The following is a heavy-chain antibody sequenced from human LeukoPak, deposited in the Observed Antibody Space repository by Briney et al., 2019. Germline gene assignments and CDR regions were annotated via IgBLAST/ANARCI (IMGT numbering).Heavy chain of an antibody. CDR3: AKTEIRYYFDY. V-gene: IGHV3-23*01. Sequence: GGSLRLSCAASGFTFSSYAMNWVRQAPGKGLEWVSIITNSGGSTYYADSVKGRFTVSRDNSKNTLYLQMNSLRAEDTAVYYCAKTEIRYYFDYWGQGTLVTVSS. J-gene: IGHJ4*02. CDR2: ITNSGGST. CDR1: GFTFSSYA. D-gene: IGHD3-16*02.